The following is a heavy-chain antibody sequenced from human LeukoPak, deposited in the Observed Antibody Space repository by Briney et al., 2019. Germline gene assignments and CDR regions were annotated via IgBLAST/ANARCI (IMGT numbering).Heavy chain of an antibody. CDR2: ISGDGGST. CDR1: GFTFSSYA. D-gene: IGHD1-26*01. CDR3: AKDSGSYSTALAY. J-gene: IGHJ4*02. Sequence: PGGSQRLSCAASGFTFSSYAMSWVRQAPGKGREWLSAISGDGGSTYYADSVKGRFTISRDNSKNTLYLQMNSLSAEDTAVYYCAKDSGSYSTALAYWGQGTLVTVSS. V-gene: IGHV3-23*01.